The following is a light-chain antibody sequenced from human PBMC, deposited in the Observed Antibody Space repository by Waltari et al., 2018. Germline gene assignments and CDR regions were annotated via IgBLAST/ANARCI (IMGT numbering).Light chain of an antibody. Sequence: SSELTQDPAVSVAMGQTVRIPCQGDSLRSYYAIWYQQRPGQAPRLVMYDKNNRPSGVPDRFSGSSSHNTASLTITGAQAEDEASYYCHSRDASGVGGSFGGGTKLTVL. CDR3: HSRDASGVGGS. CDR2: DKN. CDR1: SLRSYY. J-gene: IGLJ2*01. V-gene: IGLV3-19*01.